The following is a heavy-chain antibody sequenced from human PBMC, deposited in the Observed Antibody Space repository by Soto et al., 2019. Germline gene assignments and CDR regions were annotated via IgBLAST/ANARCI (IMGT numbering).Heavy chain of an antibody. Sequence: SETLSLTCTVSGGSISSGDYYWSWIRQPPGKGLEWIGYIYYSGSTYYNPSLKSRVTISVDTSKNQFSLKLSSVTAADTAVYYCARGPAGLGYDGYYFDYWGQGTLVTVSS. CDR3: ARGPAGLGYDGYYFDY. D-gene: IGHD5-12*01. J-gene: IGHJ4*02. V-gene: IGHV4-30-4*01. CDR1: GGSISSGDYY. CDR2: IYYSGST.